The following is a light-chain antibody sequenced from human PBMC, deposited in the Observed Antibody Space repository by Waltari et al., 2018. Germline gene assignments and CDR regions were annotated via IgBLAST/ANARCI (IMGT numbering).Light chain of an antibody. CDR2: GPT. V-gene: IGKV3-15*01. J-gene: IGKJ3*01. CDR3: LQYNDWPPLFT. CDR1: QKISNN. Sequence: EIVLTQSPATLSLSPGERVTLSCRASQKISNNFAWYQQKPGQAPRLLSYGPTTRASGIPGRFRGSGSGTESTLTIDGLQSEDFAVYYCLQYNDWPPLFTFGPGTKVEIK.